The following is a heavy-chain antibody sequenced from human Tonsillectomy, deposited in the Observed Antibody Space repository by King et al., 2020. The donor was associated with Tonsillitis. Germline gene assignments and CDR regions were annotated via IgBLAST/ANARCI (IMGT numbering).Heavy chain of an antibody. V-gene: IGHV3-30*04. Sequence: VQLVESGGGVVQPGRSLRLSCAASGFTFSNYAMHWVRQAPGKGLECVAVILYDGSNKYYADSVKGRFTISRDNSKNTLYLQMNSLRAEDTAVYYCARELKGLRFVEWSHISDALEIWGQGTMVTVSS. CDR1: GFTFSNYA. J-gene: IGHJ3*02. CDR3: ARELKGLRFVEWSHISDALEI. CDR2: ILYDGSNK. D-gene: IGHD3-3*01.